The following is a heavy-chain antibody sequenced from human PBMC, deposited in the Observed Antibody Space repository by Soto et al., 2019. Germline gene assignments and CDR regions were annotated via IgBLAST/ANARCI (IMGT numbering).Heavy chain of an antibody. D-gene: IGHD3-10*01. CDR2: ISPMFGAA. CDR1: GGTFNTYA. J-gene: IGHJ4*02. V-gene: IGHV1-69*19. CDR3: AREVQVHTPAFVY. Sequence: QVQLVQYGAEMKKPGSSVKVSCQSSGGTFNTYAMNWVRQAPGQGPEWMGDISPMFGAANYAPKFQGRVTMAVDASTGTSYMQLSSWTSGDTALYFCAREVQVHTPAFVYWGQGTLVTVSS.